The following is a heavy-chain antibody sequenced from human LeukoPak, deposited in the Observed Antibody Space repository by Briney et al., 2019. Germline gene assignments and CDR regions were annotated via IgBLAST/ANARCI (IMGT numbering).Heavy chain of an antibody. CDR1: GYSFTSYW. V-gene: IGHV5-51*01. J-gene: IGHJ4*02. D-gene: IGHD3-22*01. CDR3: ARRPYYYDSSGYLVDYFDY. Sequence: GESLKISCKGSGYSFTSYWIGWVRQMPGKGLEWMGIIYPGDSDTRYSPSFQGQVTISADKSISTAYLQWSSLKASDTAMYYCARRPYYYDSSGYLVDYFDYWGQGTLVTVSS. CDR2: IYPGDSDT.